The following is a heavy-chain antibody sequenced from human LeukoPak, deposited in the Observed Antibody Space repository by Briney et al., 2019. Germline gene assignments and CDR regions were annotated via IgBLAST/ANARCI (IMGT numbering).Heavy chain of an antibody. CDR2: VSGSGGST. D-gene: IGHD3-16*01. V-gene: IGHV3-23*01. Sequence: GGSLRLSCAASGFTFSSYAMSWVRQAPGKGLEWVSAVSGSGGSTYYADSVKGRFTISRDNSKNTLYLQMNSLRAEDTAVYYCAKGGTSLGAFDIWGQGTMVTVSS. J-gene: IGHJ3*02. CDR1: GFTFSSYA. CDR3: AKGGTSLGAFDI.